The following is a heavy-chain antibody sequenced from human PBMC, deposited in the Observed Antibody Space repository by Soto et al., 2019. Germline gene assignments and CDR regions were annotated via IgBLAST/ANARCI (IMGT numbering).Heavy chain of an antibody. CDR1: GDSVYSNSAA. D-gene: IGHD6-19*01. J-gene: IGHJ4*02. CDR3: AKDYSSGWPNYFDY. CDR2: TYYRSKWYN. V-gene: IGHV6-1*01. Sequence: SQXLSLTCVISGDSVYSNSAAWTWIRQSPLRGLEWLGNTYYRSKWYNDYADSVKGRFTISRDNSKNTLYLQMNSLRAEDTAVYYCAKDYSSGWPNYFDYWGQGTLVTVSS.